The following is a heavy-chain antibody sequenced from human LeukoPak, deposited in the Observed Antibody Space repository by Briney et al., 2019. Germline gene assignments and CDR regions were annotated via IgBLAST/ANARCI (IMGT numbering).Heavy chain of an antibody. CDR2: ISGSGGST. V-gene: IGHV3-23*01. J-gene: IGHJ4*02. Sequence: GGSLRLSCAASGFTFSSHAMSWVRQAPGKGLEWVSAISGSGGSTYYADSVKGRFTISRDNSKNTLYMQMNSLRAEDTAVYYCAKPHRASITMIVVVITFDYWGQGTLVTVSS. CDR1: GFTFSSHA. CDR3: AKPHRASITMIVVVITFDY. D-gene: IGHD3-22*01.